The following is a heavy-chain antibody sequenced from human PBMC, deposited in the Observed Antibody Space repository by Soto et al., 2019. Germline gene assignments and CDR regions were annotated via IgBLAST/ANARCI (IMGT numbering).Heavy chain of an antibody. CDR3: AKDQGYSSSWHT. V-gene: IGHV3-23*01. D-gene: IGHD6-13*01. J-gene: IGHJ4*02. CDR2: FSASGASP. Sequence: GGSLRLSCAASGFAFSTYAMSWVRQAPGKGLEWVSTFSASGASPYYADSVKGRFTISRDNSKNTLYLQMNSLRAEDTAVYYCAKDQGYSSSWHTWGQGTLDTVSS. CDR1: GFAFSTYA.